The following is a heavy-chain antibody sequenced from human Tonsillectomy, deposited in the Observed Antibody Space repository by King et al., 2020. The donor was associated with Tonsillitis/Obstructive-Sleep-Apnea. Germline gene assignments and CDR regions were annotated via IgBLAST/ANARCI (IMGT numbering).Heavy chain of an antibody. V-gene: IGHV1-18*01. J-gene: IGHJ1*01. Sequence: QLVQSGAEVKKPGASVKVSCKASGYTFTNYDITWVRQAPGQGLEWMGWSRPYNGDTNYSQKLQGRVTMTSDTSTSTAYMELRSLRSDDTAVYYCARDYYDSRGYYHGYCQHWGQGTLVTVSS. CDR2: SRPYNGDT. CDR1: GYTFTNYD. D-gene: IGHD3-22*01. CDR3: ARDYYDSRGYYHGYCQH.